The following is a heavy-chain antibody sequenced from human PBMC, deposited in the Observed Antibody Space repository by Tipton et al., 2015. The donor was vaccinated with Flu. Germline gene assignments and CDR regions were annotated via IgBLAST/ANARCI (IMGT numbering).Heavy chain of an antibody. Sequence: TLSLTCTVSGGSISSYYWSWIRQPPGKGLEWVAVIWYDGSNKYYADSVKGRFTISRDNSKNTLYLQMNSLRAEDTAVYYCARDMATYFDYWGQGTLVTVSS. CDR2: IWYDGSNK. CDR3: ARDMATYFDY. CDR1: GGSISSYY. V-gene: IGHV3-33*08. J-gene: IGHJ4*02. D-gene: IGHD5-24*01.